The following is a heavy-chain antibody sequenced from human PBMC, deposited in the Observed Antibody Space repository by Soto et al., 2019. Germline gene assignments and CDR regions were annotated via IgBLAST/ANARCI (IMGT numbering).Heavy chain of an antibody. Sequence: QVQLVESGGGVVQPGRSLRLSCAASGFTFSSYAMHWVRQAPGKGLEWVAVISYDGSNKYCADSVKGRFTISRDNSKNTLYLQMNSLRAEDTAVYYCARDPYSYGPYGMDVWGQGTTVTVSS. D-gene: IGHD5-18*01. CDR3: ARDPYSYGPYGMDV. J-gene: IGHJ6*02. V-gene: IGHV3-30-3*01. CDR1: GFTFSSYA. CDR2: ISYDGSNK.